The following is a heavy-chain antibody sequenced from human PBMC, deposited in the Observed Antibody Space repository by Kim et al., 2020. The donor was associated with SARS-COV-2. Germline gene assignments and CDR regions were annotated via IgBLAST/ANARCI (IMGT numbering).Heavy chain of an antibody. CDR1: GFTFSSYG. J-gene: IGHJ6*02. Sequence: GGSLRLSCAASGFTFSSYGMHWVRQAPGKGLEWVAVISYDGSNKYYADSVKGRFTISRDNSKNTLYLQMNSLRAEDTAVYYCAKGLPMVRGVILTYYYYYGMDVWGQGTTVTVSS. CDR2: ISYDGSNK. D-gene: IGHD3-10*01. CDR3: AKGLPMVRGVILTYYYYYGMDV. V-gene: IGHV3-30*18.